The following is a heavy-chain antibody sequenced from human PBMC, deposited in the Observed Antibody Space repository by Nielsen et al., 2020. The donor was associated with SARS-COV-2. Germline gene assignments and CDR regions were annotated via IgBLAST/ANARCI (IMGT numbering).Heavy chain of an antibody. D-gene: IGHD6-13*01. Sequence: WIRQPPGKGLEWVSSISSSSSYIYYADSVKGRFTISRDNAKNSLYLQMNGLRAEDTAVYYCAREYSSSWYQRYYYYGMDVWGQGTTVTVSS. V-gene: IGHV3-21*01. CDR3: AREYSSSWYQRYYYYGMDV. J-gene: IGHJ6*02. CDR2: ISSSSSYI.